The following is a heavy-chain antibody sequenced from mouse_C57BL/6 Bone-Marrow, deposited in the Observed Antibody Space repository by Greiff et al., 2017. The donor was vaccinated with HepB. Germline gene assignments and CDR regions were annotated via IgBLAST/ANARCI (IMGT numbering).Heavy chain of an antibody. D-gene: IGHD3-3*01. CDR1: GFTFSSYA. CDR2: ISDGGSYT. CDR3: ARDRETGFDY. V-gene: IGHV5-4*01. Sequence: EVKLMESGGGLVKPGGSLKLSCAASGFTFSSYAMSWVRQTPEKRLEWVATISDGGSYTYYPDNVKGRFTISRDNAKNNLYLQMSHLKSEDTAMYYCARDRETGFDYWGQGTTLTVSS. J-gene: IGHJ2*01.